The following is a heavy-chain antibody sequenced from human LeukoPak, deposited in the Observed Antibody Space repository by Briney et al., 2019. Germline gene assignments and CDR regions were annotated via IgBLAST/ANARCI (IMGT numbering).Heavy chain of an antibody. D-gene: IGHD5-18*01. V-gene: IGHV3-7*03. CDR2: IKQDGSEK. CDR3: ARDQNVDTAVDYYGMDV. CDR1: GFTFSSYW. J-gene: IGHJ6*02. Sequence: PGGSLRLSCAASGFTFSSYWMSWVRQAPGKGLEWVANIKQDGSEKYYVDSVKGRFTISRDNAKNSLYLQMNSLRAEDTAVYYCARDQNVDTAVDYYGMDVWGQGTTVTVSS.